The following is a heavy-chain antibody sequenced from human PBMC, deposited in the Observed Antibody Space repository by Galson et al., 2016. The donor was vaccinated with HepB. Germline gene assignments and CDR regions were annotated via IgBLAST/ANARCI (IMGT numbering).Heavy chain of an antibody. V-gene: IGHV3-30*04. J-gene: IGHJ4*02. D-gene: IGHD5-18*01. Sequence: SLRLSCATSGFTLGSYAMHWVRQAPDKGPEWVAVISYDGNNKNYADPVKGRFTISRDNSKNTLYLQMNSLRAEDTAVYYCARISNYGYWVPFYWGQGTLVTVSS. CDR3: ARISNYGYWVPFY. CDR2: ISYDGNNK. CDR1: GFTLGSYA.